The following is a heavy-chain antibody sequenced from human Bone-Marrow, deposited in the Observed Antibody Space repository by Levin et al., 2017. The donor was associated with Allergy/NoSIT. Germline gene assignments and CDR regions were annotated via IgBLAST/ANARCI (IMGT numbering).Heavy chain of an antibody. Sequence: GESLKISCAASGFTFSDFGMHWVRQAPGKGLEWVAVISYDGSNKYYADSVKGRFTISRDNSKTTLFLQMNSLRAEDTAVYYCAKTREWLLSSLFDYWGQGTLVTVPS. V-gene: IGHV3-30*18. D-gene: IGHD3-3*01. CDR2: ISYDGSNK. CDR1: GFTFSDFG. CDR3: AKTREWLLSSLFDY. J-gene: IGHJ4*02.